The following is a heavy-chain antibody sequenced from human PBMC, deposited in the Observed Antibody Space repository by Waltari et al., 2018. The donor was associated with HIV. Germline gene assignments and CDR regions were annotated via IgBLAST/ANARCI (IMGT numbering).Heavy chain of an antibody. V-gene: IGHV3-30-3*01. J-gene: IGHJ4*02. CDR1: GFTLRPYA. CDR3: ARDGHYYDSRPLDY. CDR2: ISERGTNK. Sequence: QVQLVESGGGVVQPGRSLRLSCAASGFTLRPYAMHWVRQAPGKGVEWGADISERGTNKDYADAGKGRFTISRDNSKNTLYLQMNRLRTEDTAVYYCARDGHYYDSRPLDYWGQGTLVTVSS. D-gene: IGHD3-22*01.